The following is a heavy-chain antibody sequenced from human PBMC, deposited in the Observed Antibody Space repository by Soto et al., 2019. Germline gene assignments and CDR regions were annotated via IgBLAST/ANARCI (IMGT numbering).Heavy chain of an antibody. D-gene: IGHD3-10*01. CDR1: GGTFSSYT. V-gene: IGHV1-69*02. CDR3: ARGPMGVDDYGDY. J-gene: IGHJ4*02. Sequence: QVQLVQSGAEVKKPGSSVKVSCKASGGTFSSYTISWVRQAAGQGLEWMGRIIPILGIANYAQKFQGRVTITADKSTSTAYMELRSLRSEDTAVYYCARGPMGVDDYGDYWGQGTLVTVSS. CDR2: IIPILGIA.